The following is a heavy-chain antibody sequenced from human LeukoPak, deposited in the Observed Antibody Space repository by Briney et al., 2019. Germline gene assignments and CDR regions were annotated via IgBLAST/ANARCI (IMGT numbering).Heavy chain of an antibody. Sequence: GGSLILSCAASGFTFSGFAISSIRQAPGKGRGRVLSISRSGESTFYADSVRGRFTISRDNSKNTVSLQMESLRAEDTALYYCAKDYAVGSIDYWGQGTLVTVSS. J-gene: IGHJ4*02. CDR3: AKDYAVGSIDY. CDR1: GFTFSGFA. V-gene: IGHV3-23*01. CDR2: ISRSGEST. D-gene: IGHD3-16*01.